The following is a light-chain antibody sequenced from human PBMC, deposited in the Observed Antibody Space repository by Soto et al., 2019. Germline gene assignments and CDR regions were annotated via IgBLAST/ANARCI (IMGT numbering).Light chain of an antibody. J-gene: IGKJ4*01. V-gene: IGKV1-39*01. Sequence: DIPMTQSPSSLSASVGDRVTITCRASQSISSYLNWYQQKPGKAPKLLIYAASSLQSGVPSRFSGSGSGTDFTLAISSLQPEHFATYFCQQSYSTPPSFVGGTKVEIK. CDR3: QQSYSTPPS. CDR1: QSISSY. CDR2: AAS.